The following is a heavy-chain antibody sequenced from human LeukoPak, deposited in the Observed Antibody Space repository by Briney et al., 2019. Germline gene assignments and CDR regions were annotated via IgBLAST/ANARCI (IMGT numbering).Heavy chain of an antibody. CDR2: IKQDGSEK. CDR1: GFTLSDHY. V-gene: IGHV3-7*01. CDR3: ARITYYYDGG. D-gene: IGHD3-22*01. J-gene: IGHJ4*02. Sequence: GGSLRLSCAASGFTLSDHYMDWVRQAPGKGLEWVANIKQDGSEKYYVDSVKGRFTISRDNAKNTPYLQMNSLRAEDTAVYYCARITYYYDGGWGQGTLVTVSS.